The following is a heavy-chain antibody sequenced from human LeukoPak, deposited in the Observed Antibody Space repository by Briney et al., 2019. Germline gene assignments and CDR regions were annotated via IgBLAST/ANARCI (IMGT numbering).Heavy chain of an antibody. J-gene: IGHJ5*02. Sequence: GGSLRLSCAASGFNFSNNGMHWVRQAPGKGLEWVTFIRYDGSNEYYADSVKGRFTISRDNSKNTLYLQMNSLRAEDTAVYYWGKDGFWITIIGVVTGWFDPWGQGTLVTVSS. CDR1: GFNFSNNG. V-gene: IGHV3-30*02. CDR2: IRYDGSNE. CDR3: GKDGFWITIIGVVTGWFDP. D-gene: IGHD3-3*01.